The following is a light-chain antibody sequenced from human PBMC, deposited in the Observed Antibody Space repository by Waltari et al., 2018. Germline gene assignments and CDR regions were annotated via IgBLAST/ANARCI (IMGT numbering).Light chain of an antibody. CDR3: CSYAGTNNFYV. V-gene: IGLV2-8*01. CDR1: SSDIGDFDY. CDR2: EVI. J-gene: IGLJ1*01. Sequence: QSALTQPPSASGSPGESATISCTGTSSDIGDFDYVSWYQQHPGKAPKLMIYEVIKRPSGVPDRFSGSKSGNTASLTVSGLQAEDEADYYCCSYAGTNNFYVFGTGTKVTVL.